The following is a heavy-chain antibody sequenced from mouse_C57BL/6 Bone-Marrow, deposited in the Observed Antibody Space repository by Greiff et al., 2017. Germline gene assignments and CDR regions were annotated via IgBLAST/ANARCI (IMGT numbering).Heavy chain of an antibody. Sequence: EVQLQQSGPVLVKPGASVKMSCKASGYTFTDYYMNWVKQSHGQSLEWIGVINPYNGGTSYNQKFKGKATLTVDKSSSTAYMELNSLTSEDSAVYYCARVIRDYYGSRSWFAYWGQGTLVTVSA. CDR2: INPYNGGT. J-gene: IGHJ3*01. CDR1: GYTFTDYY. V-gene: IGHV1-19*01. CDR3: ARVIRDYYGSRSWFAY. D-gene: IGHD1-1*01.